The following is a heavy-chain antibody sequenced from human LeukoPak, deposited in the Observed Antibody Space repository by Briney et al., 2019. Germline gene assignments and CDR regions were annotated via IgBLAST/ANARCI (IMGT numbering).Heavy chain of an antibody. V-gene: IGHV3-7*03. Sequence: PGGSLRLSCAASGFTFINYWMSWVRQAPGKGLEWVANMKKDGSVKYYVDSMKGRFTISRDNAKNSLYLQMSGLRAEDTAVYFCARIGYSSSSFDYWGQGVLVTVSS. CDR3: ARIGYSSSSFDY. J-gene: IGHJ4*02. D-gene: IGHD6-6*01. CDR2: MKKDGSVK. CDR1: GFTFINYW.